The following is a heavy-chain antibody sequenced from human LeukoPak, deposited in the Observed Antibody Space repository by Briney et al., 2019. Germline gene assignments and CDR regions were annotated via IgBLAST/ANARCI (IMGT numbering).Heavy chain of an antibody. CDR2: ISGSGGST. J-gene: IGHJ4*02. D-gene: IGHD1-7*01. CDR1: GFTFSSYA. V-gene: IGHV3-23*01. Sequence: PGGSLRLSCAASGFTFSSYAMSWVRQAPGKGLEWVSAISGSGGSTYYADSVKGRFTISRDNSKNTLYLQMNSLRAEDTAVYYCAKVNTPYRWWNYRLNPLNYFDYWGQGTLVTVSS. CDR3: AKVNTPYRWWNYRLNPLNYFDY.